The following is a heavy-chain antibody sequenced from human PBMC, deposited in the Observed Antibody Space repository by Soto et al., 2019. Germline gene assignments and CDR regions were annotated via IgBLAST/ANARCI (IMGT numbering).Heavy chain of an antibody. Sequence: GVSLRLSCAASGFTFSSYGMHWVRQAPGKGLEWVAVIWYDGSNKYYADSVKGRFTISRDNSKNTLYLQVNSLRAEDTAVYYCARVHSQYYYYYGVDVWAQGTTVTVSS. D-gene: IGHD2-15*01. V-gene: IGHV3-33*01. CDR3: ARVHSQYYYYYGVDV. CDR1: GFTFSSYG. J-gene: IGHJ6*02. CDR2: IWYDGSNK.